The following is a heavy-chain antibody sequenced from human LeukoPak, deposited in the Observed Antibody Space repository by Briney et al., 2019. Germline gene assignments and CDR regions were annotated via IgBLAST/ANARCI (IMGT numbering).Heavy chain of an antibody. CDR1: GYTFTGYY. V-gene: IGHV1-2*06. CDR3: ATCDSSGYYYVLPPDY. CDR2: INPNSGGT. J-gene: IGHJ4*02. D-gene: IGHD3-22*01. Sequence: ASVTVSCTASGYTFTGYYMHWVRQAPGQGLEWMGRINPNSGGTNYAQKFQGRVTITRDTSASTAYMELSSLRSEDTAVYYCATCDSSGYYYVLPPDYWGQGTLVTVSS.